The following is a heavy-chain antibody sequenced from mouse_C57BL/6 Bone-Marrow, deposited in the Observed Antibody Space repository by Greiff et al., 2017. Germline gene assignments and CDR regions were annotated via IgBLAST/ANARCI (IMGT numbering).Heavy chain of an antibody. D-gene: IGHD4-1*01. CDR2: INPNNGGT. V-gene: IGHV1-26*01. Sequence: EVQLQQSGPELVKPGASVKISCKASGYTFTDYYMNWVKQSHGKSLEWIGDINPNNGGTSYNQKFKGKATLTVDKSSSTAYMELRSLTSEDSAVYYCAREDWRYYFDYGGQGTTLTVSS. CDR1: GYTFTDYY. CDR3: AREDWRYYFDY. J-gene: IGHJ2*01.